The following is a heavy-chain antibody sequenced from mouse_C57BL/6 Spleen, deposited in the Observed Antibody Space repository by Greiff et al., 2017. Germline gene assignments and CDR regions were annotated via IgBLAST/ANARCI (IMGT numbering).Heavy chain of an antibody. CDR3: SMYDYDGGFAY. CDR2: IYPRSGNT. Sequence: QVQLQQSGAELARPGASVKLSCKASGYTFTSYGISWVKQRTGQGLEWIGEIYPRSGNTYYNEKFKGKATLTADKSSSTAYMELRSLTSEDSTVYFCSMYDYDGGFAYWGHGTLVTVSA. V-gene: IGHV1-81*01. J-gene: IGHJ3*01. CDR1: GYTFTSYG. D-gene: IGHD2-4*01.